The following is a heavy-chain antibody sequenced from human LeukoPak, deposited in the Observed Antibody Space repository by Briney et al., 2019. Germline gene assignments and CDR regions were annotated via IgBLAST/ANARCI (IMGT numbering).Heavy chain of an antibody. J-gene: IGHJ4*02. V-gene: IGHV1-18*01. CDR2: ISAYNGDT. CDR1: GYTFINYG. D-gene: IGHD1-26*01. Sequence: ASVKVSCKASGYTFINYGISWVRQAPGQGLEWMGWISAYNGDTKYAQKLLGRVTMTTDTSTGTAYMELRSLTSDDTAVYYCARDGMGATTGDYWGQGTLVTVSS. CDR3: ARDGMGATTGDY.